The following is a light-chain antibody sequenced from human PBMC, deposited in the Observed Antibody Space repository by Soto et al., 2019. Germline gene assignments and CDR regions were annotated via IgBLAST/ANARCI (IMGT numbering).Light chain of an antibody. J-gene: IGLJ2*01. CDR2: EVV. CDR3: SSYTGSHTLVV. Sequence: QSALTQPASVSGSPGQSITISSTGTSSDVGGYNYVSWYQQHPGKAPKLIIYEVVNRPSGVSSRFSGSKSGNTASLTISGLQAEDEADFYCSSYTGSHTLVVFGGGTKLTVL. V-gene: IGLV2-14*01. CDR1: SSDVGGYNY.